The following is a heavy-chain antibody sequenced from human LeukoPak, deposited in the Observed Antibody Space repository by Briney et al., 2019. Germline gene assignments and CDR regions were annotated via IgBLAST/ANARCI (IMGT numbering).Heavy chain of an antibody. CDR3: AREQLVERADAFDI. V-gene: IGHV3-23*01. D-gene: IGHD1-1*01. Sequence: VGSLRLSCAASGYAFRTYGMSWVREAPGEGLEWVSGISGSGRSTYYADSVKGRFNISRDNSKSTLYLQMNSLRAEDTAVYYCAREQLVERADAFDIWGQGTMVTVSS. J-gene: IGHJ3*02. CDR2: ISGSGRST. CDR1: GYAFRTYG.